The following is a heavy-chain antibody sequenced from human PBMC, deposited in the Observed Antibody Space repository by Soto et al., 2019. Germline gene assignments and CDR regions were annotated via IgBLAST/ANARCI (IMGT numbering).Heavy chain of an antibody. D-gene: IGHD2-21*02. V-gene: IGHV4-39*01. CDR2: IYYSGRT. Sequence: SETRSRTWIVSGESISSSCYYWVWIRQPPGKGLEWIGSIYYSGRTYYNPSFKSRVTISIDTSKNQFSLKLSSVTATDTAVYYCARQRTTVVTQAYFDHWGQGALVTVSS. CDR1: GESISSSCYY. J-gene: IGHJ4*02. CDR3: ARQRTTVVTQAYFDH.